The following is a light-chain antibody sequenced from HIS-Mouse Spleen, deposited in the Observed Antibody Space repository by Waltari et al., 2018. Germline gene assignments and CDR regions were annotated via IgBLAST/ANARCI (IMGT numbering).Light chain of an antibody. CDR1: ALPQKY. CDR2: EDS. J-gene: IGLJ2*01. CDR3: YSTDSSGNHRV. Sequence: SYELTQPPSVSVSPGQTARITCSGDALPQKYAYWYQQKSGQAPVLVIYEDSKRPSGIPERVAGSRSGTMATLTISGAQVEDEADYYCYSTDSSGNHRVFGGGTKLTVL. V-gene: IGLV3-10*01.